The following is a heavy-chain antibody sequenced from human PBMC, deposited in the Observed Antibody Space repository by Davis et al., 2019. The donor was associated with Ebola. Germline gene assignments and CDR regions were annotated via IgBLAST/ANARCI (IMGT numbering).Heavy chain of an antibody. J-gene: IGHJ4*02. D-gene: IGHD6-13*01. V-gene: IGHV3-73*01. CDR2: IRSKANSYAT. CDR3: TISRIAAAGTDDY. Sequence: GGSLRLSCAASGFTFSGSAMHWVRQASGKGLEWVDRIRSKANSYATAYAASVKGRFTISRDDSKNTAYLQMNSLKTEDTAVYYCTISRIAAAGTDDYWGQGTLVTVSS. CDR1: GFTFSGSA.